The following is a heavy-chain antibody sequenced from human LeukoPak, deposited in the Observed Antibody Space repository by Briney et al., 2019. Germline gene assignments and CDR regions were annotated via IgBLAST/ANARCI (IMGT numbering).Heavy chain of an antibody. CDR1: GVSVSSGSYY. CDR3: ARDQAATRWFDP. Sequence: SETLSLTCTVSGVSVSSGSYYWSWIRQPPGKGLEWIGYIYYSGSTNYNPSPKSRVTISVDTSKNQFSLKLSSVTAADTAVYYCARDQAATRWFDPWGQGTLVTVSS. D-gene: IGHD2-15*01. V-gene: IGHV4-61*01. CDR2: IYYSGST. J-gene: IGHJ5*02.